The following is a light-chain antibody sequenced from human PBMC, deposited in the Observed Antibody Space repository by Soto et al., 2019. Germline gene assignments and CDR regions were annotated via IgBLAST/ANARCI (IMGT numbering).Light chain of an antibody. J-gene: IGLJ3*02. Sequence: QSALTQPRSVSGSPGQSVTFSCTGTSGDIGAHNYVSWYQFHPGKAPKMIIYDVNKRPSGVPDRFSGSKSGNTASLTISWLQAADEADYYCCSYAHTSRVFGGGTKLTVL. CDR2: DVN. CDR3: CSYAHTSRV. CDR1: SGDIGAHNY. V-gene: IGLV2-11*01.